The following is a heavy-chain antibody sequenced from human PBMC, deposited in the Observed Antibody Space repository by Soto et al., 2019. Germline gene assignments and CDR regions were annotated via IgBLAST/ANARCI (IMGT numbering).Heavy chain of an antibody. CDR2: IYYSGST. J-gene: IGHJ6*02. D-gene: IGHD4-4*01. CDR1: GGSISSGGYY. Sequence: QVQLQESGPGLVKPSQTLSLTCTVSGGSISSGGYYWSWIRQHPGKGLEWIGYIYYSGSTYYNPSLKSRVTISVDTSKNQFSLKLSSVTAAATAVYYCARDRPPMTAVTPHYYYYGMDVWGQGTTVTVSS. V-gene: IGHV4-31*03. CDR3: ARDRPPMTAVTPHYYYYGMDV.